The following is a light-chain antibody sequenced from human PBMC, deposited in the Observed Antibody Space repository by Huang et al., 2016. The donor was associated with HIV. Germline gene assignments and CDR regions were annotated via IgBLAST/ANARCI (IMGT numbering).Light chain of an antibody. V-gene: IGKV4-1*01. CDR1: QSVYSSSTSKDY. J-gene: IGKJ1*01. CDR2: WAS. CDR3: QQYYSSPQT. Sequence: DIIMTQSPDSLAVSLGERATLNCRSRQSVYSSSTSKDYMAWFQQKPGKPLRLLLFWASTREAGVPDRFSGSGSGTHFTLTIANLEAEDAAIYYCQQYYSSPQTFGQGTRVEVK.